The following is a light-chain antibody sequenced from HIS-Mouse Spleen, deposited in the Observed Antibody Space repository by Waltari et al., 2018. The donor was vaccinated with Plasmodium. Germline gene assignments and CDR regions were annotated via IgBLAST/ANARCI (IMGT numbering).Light chain of an antibody. CDR1: NIGSKS. V-gene: IGLV3-21*03. J-gene: IGLJ2*01. CDR2: DDS. CDR3: QVWDSSSDHPDVV. Sequence: SYVLTQPPSVSVAPGKTARITCGGNNIGSKSVHWYQQKPGQAPVLVVYDDSDRPSGMPERFAGSNSGNTATLTISRVEAGDEADYYCQVWDSSSDHPDVVFGGGTKLTVL.